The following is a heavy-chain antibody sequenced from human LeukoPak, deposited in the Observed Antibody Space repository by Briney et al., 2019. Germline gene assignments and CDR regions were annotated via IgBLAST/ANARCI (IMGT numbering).Heavy chain of an antibody. CDR1: GYTFTSYA. J-gene: IGHJ6*03. CDR2: INTNTGNP. D-gene: IGHD1-1*01. CDR3: ARGTTGTTGVNYYYYYMDV. V-gene: IGHV7-4-1*02. Sequence: GASVKVSCKASGYTFTSYAMNWVRQAPGQGLEWMGWINTNTGNPTYAQGFTGRFVFSLDTSVSTAYLQISSLKAGDTAVYYCARGTTGTTGVNYYYYYMDVWGKGTTVTVSS.